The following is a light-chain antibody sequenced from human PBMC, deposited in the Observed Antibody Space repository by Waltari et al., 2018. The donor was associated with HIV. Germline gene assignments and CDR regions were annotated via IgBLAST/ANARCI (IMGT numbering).Light chain of an antibody. J-gene: IGLJ3*02. CDR2: RNN. V-gene: IGLV1-47*01. CDR1: TSNIGSNY. Sequence: QSVLTQSSSASGTPGQRVTISCSGSTSNIGSNYVSWYQQLPGTAPKLLIYRNNRRPSGGPDRCSGSKSGTSASLAISGLRSEDDADYYCAAWDDSLEGIWVLGGGTKLTVL. CDR3: AAWDDSLEGIWV.